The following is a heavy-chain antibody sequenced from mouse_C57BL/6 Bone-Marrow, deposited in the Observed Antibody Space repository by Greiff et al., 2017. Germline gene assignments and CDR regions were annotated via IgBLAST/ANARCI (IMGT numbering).Heavy chain of an antibody. CDR1: GFTFSSYG. J-gene: IGHJ1*03. Sequence: EVQRVESGGDLVKPGGSLKLSCAASGFTFSSYGMSWVRQTPDKRLEWVATISSGGSYTYYPESVKGRFTISRDNAKNTLYLQMRSLKSEDTAMYYCARHDSSGYDWYFDVWGTGTTVSVSS. V-gene: IGHV5-6*01. CDR3: ARHDSSGYDWYFDV. D-gene: IGHD3-2*02. CDR2: ISSGGSYT.